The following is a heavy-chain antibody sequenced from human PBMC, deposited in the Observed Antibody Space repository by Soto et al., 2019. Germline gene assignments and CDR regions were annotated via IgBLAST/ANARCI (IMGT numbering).Heavy chain of an antibody. CDR2: IYYSGNT. CDR3: ARRYYVSTTYYAFEY. CDR1: GGSISSGGYY. V-gene: IGHV4-31*03. J-gene: IGHJ4*02. Sequence: PSETLSLTCTVSGGSISSGGYYWSWIRQHPGKGLEWIGYIYYSGNTYYNQSLKSRVTISIDTSKNQLSLKLSSVTAADTAMYYCARRYYVSTTYYAFEYWGQGTLVTVSS. D-gene: IGHD2-2*01.